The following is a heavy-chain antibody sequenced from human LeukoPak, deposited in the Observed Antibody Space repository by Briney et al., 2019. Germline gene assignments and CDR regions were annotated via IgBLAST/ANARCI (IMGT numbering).Heavy chain of an antibody. CDR3: ARGTGYIDGWCYFDY. CDR2: ISWNSASR. Sequence: GGSLRLSCAASGFTFSDYGMVWVRQVPGQGLEWVAGISWNSASRGSADSLEGRFTISRDNSKNSVYLQMNSLRAEDTAFYYCARGTGYIDGWCYFDYWGQGTLVTVSS. CDR1: GFTFSDYG. J-gene: IGHJ4*02. V-gene: IGHV3-20*04. D-gene: IGHD5-12*01.